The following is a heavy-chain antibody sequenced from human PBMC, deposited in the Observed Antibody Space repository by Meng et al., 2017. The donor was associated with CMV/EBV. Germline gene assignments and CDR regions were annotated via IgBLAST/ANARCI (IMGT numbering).Heavy chain of an antibody. CDR2: IYYRGST. V-gene: IGHV4-61*01. CDR1: GGSVSSGSYY. CDR3: ARMVATTYYFDY. J-gene: IGHJ4*02. Sequence: SETLSLTCTVSGGSVSSGSYYWSWIRQPPGKGLERIGYIYYRGSTNYNPSLKSRVTISVDTSKDQFSLKLSSVTAADTAVYYCARMVATTYYFDYWGQGTLVTVSS. D-gene: IGHD5-24*01.